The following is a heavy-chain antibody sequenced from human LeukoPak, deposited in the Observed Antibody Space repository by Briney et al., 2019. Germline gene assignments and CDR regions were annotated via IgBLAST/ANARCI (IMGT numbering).Heavy chain of an antibody. V-gene: IGHV3-11*04. J-gene: IGHJ3*02. Sequence: GGSLRLSCAASGFTFRDYYMSWIRQAPGKGLEWVSYITTSGSTIYYADSVKGRFTISTDSAKNSLFLQMNSLRGEDTAIYYCVYYFDSSGFGNDAFEIWGQGTMVTVSS. CDR2: ITTSGSTI. CDR1: GFTFRDYY. CDR3: VYYFDSSGFGNDAFEI. D-gene: IGHD3-22*01.